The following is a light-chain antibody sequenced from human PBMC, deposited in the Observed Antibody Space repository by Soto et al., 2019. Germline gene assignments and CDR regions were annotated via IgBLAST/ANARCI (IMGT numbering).Light chain of an antibody. CDR3: QQNYKSPFT. J-gene: IGKJ3*01. V-gene: IGKV1-39*01. CDR2: AAA. Sequence: DIQMTQSPSSLSASVGDRVTITCRASQSISRYLNWYQQKPGKAPRLLIYAAAILQSGVPSRFSGSESGTDFTLTISSLQPEDIATYFCQQNYKSPFTVAPGTKVDIK. CDR1: QSISRY.